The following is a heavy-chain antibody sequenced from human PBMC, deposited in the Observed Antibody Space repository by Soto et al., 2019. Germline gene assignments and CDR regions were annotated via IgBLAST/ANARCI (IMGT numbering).Heavy chain of an antibody. CDR1: GGTFSSYA. V-gene: IGHV1-69*01. CDR3: ARYRPVEMATINAFDI. J-gene: IGHJ3*02. CDR2: IIPIFGTA. Sequence: QVQLVQSGAEVKKPGSSVKVSCKASGGTFSSYAISWVRQAPGQGLEWMGGIIPIFGTANYAQKFQGRVTITADESTSTAYMELSSLRSEDTAVYYCARYRPVEMATINAFDIWGQGTMVTVSS. D-gene: IGHD5-12*01.